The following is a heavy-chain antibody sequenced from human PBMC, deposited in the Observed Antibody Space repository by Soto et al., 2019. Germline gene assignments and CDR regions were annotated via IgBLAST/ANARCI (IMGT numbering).Heavy chain of an antibody. V-gene: IGHV5-10-1*01. CDR1: GYSFTSYW. J-gene: IGHJ4*02. Sequence: EVQLVQSGAEVKKPGESLRISCKGSGYSFTSYWISWVRQMPGKGLVWMGRIEPSDSYTNSSPSFQGHVTISADKSISTAYLQWSSLKASDTAMYYCARLQPAAGDNDLTFDYWGQGTLVTVSS. D-gene: IGHD6-13*01. CDR2: IEPSDSYT. CDR3: ARLQPAAGDNDLTFDY.